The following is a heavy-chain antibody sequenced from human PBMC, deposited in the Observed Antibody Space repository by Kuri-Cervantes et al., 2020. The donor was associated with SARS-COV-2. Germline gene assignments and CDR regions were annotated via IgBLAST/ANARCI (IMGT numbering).Heavy chain of an antibody. Sequence: GESLKISCAASGFTVSSNYMSWVRQAPGKGLEWVSVIYCGGSTYYADSVKGRFTISRDNSKNTLYLQMNSLRAEDTAVYYCARESGLRGWFDPWGQGTLVTVSS. CDR2: IYCGGST. V-gene: IGHV3-53*01. D-gene: IGHD1-26*01. CDR3: ARESGLRGWFDP. J-gene: IGHJ5*02. CDR1: GFTVSSNY.